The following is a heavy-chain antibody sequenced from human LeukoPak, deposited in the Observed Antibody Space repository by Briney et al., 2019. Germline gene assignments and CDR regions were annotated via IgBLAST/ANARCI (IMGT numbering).Heavy chain of an antibody. D-gene: IGHD3-10*01. Sequence: ASVKVSCKASGYTFTSYDINWVRQATGQGLEWMGWMNPNSGNTGYAQKFQGGVTMTRNTSISTAYMELGSLRSEDTAVYYCARVAKRSLDYYGSGTDAFDIWGQGTMVTVSS. CDR3: ARVAKRSLDYYGSGTDAFDI. CDR1: GYTFTSYD. CDR2: MNPNSGNT. J-gene: IGHJ3*02. V-gene: IGHV1-8*01.